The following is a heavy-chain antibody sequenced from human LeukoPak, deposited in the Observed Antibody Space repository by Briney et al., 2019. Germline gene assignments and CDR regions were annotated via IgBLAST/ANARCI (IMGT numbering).Heavy chain of an antibody. Sequence: PGGSLRLSCAASGFTFSSYGMSWVRQAPGKGLEWVSAISGSGGSTYYADSVKGRFTISRDNSKNTLYLQMSSLRAEDTAVYYCAKGVYGDYGPGYWGQGTLVTVSS. V-gene: IGHV3-23*01. CDR1: GFTFSSYG. J-gene: IGHJ4*02. CDR2: ISGSGGST. CDR3: AKGVYGDYGPGY. D-gene: IGHD4-17*01.